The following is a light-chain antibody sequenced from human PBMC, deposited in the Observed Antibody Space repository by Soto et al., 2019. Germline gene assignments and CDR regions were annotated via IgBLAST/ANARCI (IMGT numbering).Light chain of an antibody. CDR3: QQHDSLPRP. CDR2: GAS. Sequence: VVMTLSVATLSVTPGETATLSCRASQSVYNNLAWYQQRPGQAPRLLIHGASTRATGVPAKVSGSGSGTEFTLTISSLQSEDFAVYYCQQHDSLPRPFGQVSKVDI. V-gene: IGKV3-15*01. CDR1: QSVYNN. J-gene: IGKJ1*01.